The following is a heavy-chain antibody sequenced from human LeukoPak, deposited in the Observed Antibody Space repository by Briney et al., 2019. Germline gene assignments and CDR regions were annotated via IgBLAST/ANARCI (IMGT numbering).Heavy chain of an antibody. D-gene: IGHD5-18*01. CDR3: ARGRSSYGKHLDY. CDR1: GYTFTGYY. Sequence: ASVKVSCKASGYTFTGYYMHWVRQAPGQGLEWMGWINPNSGGTNYAQKFQGRVTMTRDTSISTAHMELSRLRSDDTAVYYCARGRSSYGKHLDYWGQGTLVTVSS. J-gene: IGHJ4*02. V-gene: IGHV1-2*02. CDR2: INPNSGGT.